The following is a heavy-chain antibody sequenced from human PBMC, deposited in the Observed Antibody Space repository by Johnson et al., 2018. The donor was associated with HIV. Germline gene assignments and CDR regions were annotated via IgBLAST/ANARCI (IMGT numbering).Heavy chain of an antibody. CDR2: ISWNSGSI. CDR1: GFTFSSYA. CDR3: ARNQWIELWRDAFDI. V-gene: IGHV3-48*04. Sequence: VQLVESGGGLVQPGGSLRLSCAASGFTFSSYAMHWVRQAPGKGLEWVSGISWNSGSIGYADSVKGRFTISRDNAKNSLYLQMNSLRAEDTAVYYCARNQWIELWRDAFDIWGQGTMVTVSS. D-gene: IGHD5-18*01. J-gene: IGHJ3*02.